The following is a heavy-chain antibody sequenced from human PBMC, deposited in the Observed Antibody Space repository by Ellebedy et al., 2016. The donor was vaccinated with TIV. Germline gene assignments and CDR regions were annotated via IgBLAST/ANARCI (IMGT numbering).Heavy chain of an antibody. J-gene: IGHJ6*02. V-gene: IGHV4-34*01. CDR2: INHSGST. CDR3: ARGGGYSYGYYYYGMDV. D-gene: IGHD5-18*01. Sequence: MPSETLSLTCAVYGGSFSGYYWSWIRQPPGKGLEWIGEINHSGSTNYNPSLKSRVTISVDTSKNQFSLKLSSVTAADTAVYYCARGGGYSYGYYYYGMDVWGQGTTVTVSS. CDR1: GGSFSGYY.